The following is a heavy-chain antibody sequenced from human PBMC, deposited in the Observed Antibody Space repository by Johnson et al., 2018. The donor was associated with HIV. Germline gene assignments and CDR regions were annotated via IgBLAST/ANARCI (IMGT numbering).Heavy chain of an antibody. D-gene: IGHD1-26*01. V-gene: IGHV3-30*04. Sequence: QVQLVESGGGVVQPGRSLRLSCAASGFTFSSYSLHWVRQAPGKGLEWVAVISYDGSNKYYADSVKGRFTISRDNSNNTLHLQMSSLRAEDTAIYYCVRGRIVDLRGGGFDIWGQGTRVT. CDR1: GFTFSSYS. J-gene: IGHJ3*02. CDR3: VRGRIVDLRGGGFDI. CDR2: ISYDGSNK.